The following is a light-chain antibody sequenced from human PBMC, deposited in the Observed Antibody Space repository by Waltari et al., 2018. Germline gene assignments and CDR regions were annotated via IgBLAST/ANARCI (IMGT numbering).Light chain of an antibody. J-gene: IGKJ4*01. CDR2: WAS. Sequence: DIVMTQSPDSLAVSLGERATINCKSSQSVLYNSNNKNYLAWYQQKPGQPPKLLISWASTRESGVPDRFGGSGSGTDFTLTISSLQAEDVAVYHCQQYYSVPLTFGGGTTVEIK. CDR3: QQYYSVPLT. V-gene: IGKV4-1*01. CDR1: QSVLYNSNNKNY.